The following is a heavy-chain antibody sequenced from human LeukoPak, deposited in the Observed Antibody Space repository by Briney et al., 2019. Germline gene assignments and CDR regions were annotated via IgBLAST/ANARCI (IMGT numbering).Heavy chain of an antibody. CDR3: ARDRDSIAVAGSPRYCDY. V-gene: IGHV1-18*01. D-gene: IGHD6-19*01. Sequence: ASVKVSCKASGYTLNTYGASWVRQAPGQGLEWMGWISGYNDKKEFAQKFQGRVTMTTDASTNTAYMELRSLTYDDTAVYYCARDRDSIAVAGSPRYCDYWGQGSLVTVSS. CDR2: ISGYNDKK. CDR1: GYTLNTYG. J-gene: IGHJ4*02.